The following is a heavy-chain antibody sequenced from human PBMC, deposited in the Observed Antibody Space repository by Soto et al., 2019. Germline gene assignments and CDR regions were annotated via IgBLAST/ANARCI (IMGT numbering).Heavy chain of an antibody. CDR2: IYYSGST. CDR3: ARDLGPLLLWFGESYYGMDV. D-gene: IGHD3-10*01. J-gene: IGHJ6*02. Sequence: SETLSLTCTVSGGSISSYYWSWIRQPPGKGLEWIGYIYYSGSTNYNPSLKSRVTISVDTSKNQFPLKLSSVTAADTAVYYCARDLGPLLLWFGESYYGMDVWGQGTTVTVSS. CDR1: GGSISSYY. V-gene: IGHV4-59*01.